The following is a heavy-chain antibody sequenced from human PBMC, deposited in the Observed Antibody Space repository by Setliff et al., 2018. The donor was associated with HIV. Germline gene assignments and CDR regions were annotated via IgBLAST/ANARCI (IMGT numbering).Heavy chain of an antibody. CDR3: ARFSYGSVWPETDY. CDR2: MNPNSGNT. Sequence: ASVKVSCKASGYTFSSYDINWVRQATGQGLEWMGWMNPNSGNTGYAQKFQGRVTMTRNTSISTAYMELSSLRSEDTAMYYCARFSYGSVWPETDYWGQGTLVTVSS. D-gene: IGHD6-25*01. J-gene: IGHJ4*02. V-gene: IGHV1-8*01. CDR1: GYTFSSYD.